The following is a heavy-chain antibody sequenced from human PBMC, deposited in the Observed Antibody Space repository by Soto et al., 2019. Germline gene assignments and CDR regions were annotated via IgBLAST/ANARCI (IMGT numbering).Heavy chain of an antibody. CDR2: IIPIFGTA. Sequence: SVKVSCKASGGTFSSFAISWVRQAPGQGLEWMGGIIPIFGTANYAQKFQGRVTITADKSTSTAYMELSSLRSEDTAVYYCARDFDPGAFDIWGQGTMVTVSS. CDR1: GGTFSSFA. J-gene: IGHJ3*02. CDR3: ARDFDPGAFDI. V-gene: IGHV1-69*06.